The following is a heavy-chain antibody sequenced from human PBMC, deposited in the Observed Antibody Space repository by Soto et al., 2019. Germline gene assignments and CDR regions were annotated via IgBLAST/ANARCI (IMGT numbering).Heavy chain of an antibody. J-gene: IGHJ4*02. CDR2: IILPFGTA. V-gene: IGHV1-69*13. CDR1: GGTFSNYA. Sequence: ASVKVSCKASGGTFSNYAINWVRQAPGQGLEWMGGIILPFGTANYAQKFQGRVTITADESTSTVYMELSSLRSEDTAVYYCARERLGYSYGYVDYWGQGTLVTSPQ. CDR3: ARERLGYSYGYVDY. D-gene: IGHD5-18*01.